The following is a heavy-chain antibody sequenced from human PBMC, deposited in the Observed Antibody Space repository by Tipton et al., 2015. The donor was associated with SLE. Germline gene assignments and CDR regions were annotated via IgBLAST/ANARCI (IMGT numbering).Heavy chain of an antibody. J-gene: IGHJ4*02. CDR1: GGSISSHY. V-gene: IGHV4-59*11. D-gene: IGHD3-22*01. CDR3: ARGESYYESSGYYVFDY. Sequence: TLSLTCTVSGGSISSHYWSWIRQPPGKGLEWIGSIYYSGSTNYNPSLKSRVTISIDTSKNQFSLKLSSVTAADTAVYYCARGESYYESSGYYVFDYWGQGILVTVSS. CDR2: IYYSGST.